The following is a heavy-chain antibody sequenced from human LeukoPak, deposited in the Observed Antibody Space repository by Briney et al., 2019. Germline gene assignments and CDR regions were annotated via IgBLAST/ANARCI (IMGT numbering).Heavy chain of an antibody. J-gene: IGHJ5*02. CDR3: ARFTPQGYGWGGYNRFDP. CDR2: IYYSGST. CDR1: GGSISSYY. V-gene: IGHV4-59*01. Sequence: KPSETLSLTCTVSGGSISSYYWSWIRQPPGKGVEWIGYIYYSGSTNYNPSLKSRVTISVDTSKNQFSLNLTSVTAADTAVYYCARFTPQGYGWGGYNRFDPWGQGTPVTVSS. D-gene: IGHD3-16*01.